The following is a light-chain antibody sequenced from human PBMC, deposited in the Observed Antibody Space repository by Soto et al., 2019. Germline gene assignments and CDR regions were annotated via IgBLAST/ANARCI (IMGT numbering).Light chain of an antibody. CDR1: SSSIESNY. V-gene: IGLV1-47*01. CDR3: TVWDDSLRGRL. CDR2: RNN. Sequence: QAVVTQPPSASGTPGQRVTISCSGTSSSIESNYVYWYQQLPGTAPRLLIYRNNQRPSGVPDRFSGSKSGTSASLAISALRYEDEADYYCTVWDDSLRGRLFGGGTKVTVL. J-gene: IGLJ2*01.